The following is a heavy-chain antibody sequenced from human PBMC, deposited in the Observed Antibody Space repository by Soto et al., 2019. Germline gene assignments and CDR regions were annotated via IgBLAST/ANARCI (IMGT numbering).Heavy chain of an antibody. J-gene: IGHJ4*02. V-gene: IGHV3-30*18. D-gene: IGHD1-26*01. CDR3: AKDHGGGVVGATLDY. CDR2: ISYDGSNK. Sequence: PGGSLRLSCAASGFTFSSYGMHWVRQAPGKGLEWVAVISYDGSNKYYADSVKGRFTIPRDNSKNTLYLQMNSLRAEDTAVYYCAKDHGGGVVGATLDYWGQGTLVTVSS. CDR1: GFTFSSYG.